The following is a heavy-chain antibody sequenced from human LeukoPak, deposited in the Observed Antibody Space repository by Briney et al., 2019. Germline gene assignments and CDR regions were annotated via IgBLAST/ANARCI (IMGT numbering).Heavy chain of an antibody. Sequence: GGSLRLSCAASGFTFSSYAMSWVRQAPGKGLEWVANIKQDGNEKYYVDSVKGRFTISRDNAKNSLYLQMNSLRAEDTAVYYCARDSPTAAAFDYWGQGTLVTVSS. CDR3: ARDSPTAAAFDY. V-gene: IGHV3-7*03. D-gene: IGHD6-13*01. J-gene: IGHJ4*02. CDR1: GFTFSSYA. CDR2: IKQDGNEK.